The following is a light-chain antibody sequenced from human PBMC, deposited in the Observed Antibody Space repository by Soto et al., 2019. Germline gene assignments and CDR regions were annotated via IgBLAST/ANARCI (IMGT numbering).Light chain of an antibody. CDR1: QSVSSI. CDR2: GAS. V-gene: IGKV3-15*01. Sequence: EIVMTQSPATLSVSPGERATLSCRASQSVSSILAWYQQKPGQAPRLLIYGASTRATGIPARFSGSGSGTEFTLTISSLQSEDFAVYYCHQYNNWPRTFGQGTKVEIK. J-gene: IGKJ1*01. CDR3: HQYNNWPRT.